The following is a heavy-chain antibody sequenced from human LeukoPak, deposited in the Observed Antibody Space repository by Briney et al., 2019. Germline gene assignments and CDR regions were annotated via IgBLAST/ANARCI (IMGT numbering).Heavy chain of an antibody. CDR3: AKDRGVGAAAATPTFDY. V-gene: IGHV3-9*01. CDR2: ISWNSGSI. D-gene: IGHD6-13*01. CDR1: GFTFDDYA. Sequence: GGSLRLSCAASGFTFDDYAMHWVRQAPGKGLEWVSGISWNSGSIGYADSVKGRFTISRDNAKNSLYLQMNSLRAEDTALYYCAKDRGVGAAAATPTFDYWGQGTLVTVSS. J-gene: IGHJ4*02.